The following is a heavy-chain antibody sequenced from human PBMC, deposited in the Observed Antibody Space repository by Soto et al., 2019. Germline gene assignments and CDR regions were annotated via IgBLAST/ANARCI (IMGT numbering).Heavy chain of an antibody. Sequence: QVQLVESGGGVVQPGRSLRLSCAASGFTFSSYGMHWVRQAPGKGLEWVAVISYDGSNKYYADSVKGRFTISRDNSKNTLYLQMNSLRAEDTAVYYCAKVLALYIRLGEFDFDYWGQGTLVTVSS. CDR3: AKVLALYIRLGEFDFDY. J-gene: IGHJ4*02. CDR1: GFTFSSYG. D-gene: IGHD3-16*01. V-gene: IGHV3-30*18. CDR2: ISYDGSNK.